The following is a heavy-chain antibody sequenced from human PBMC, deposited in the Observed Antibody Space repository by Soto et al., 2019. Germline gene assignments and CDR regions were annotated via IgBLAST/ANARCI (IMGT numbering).Heavy chain of an antibody. CDR1: GFTFSSYD. V-gene: IGHV3-23*01. D-gene: IGHD2-15*01. J-gene: IGHJ4*02. CDR2: VSASGSIT. CDR3: AKGDCSGGRCYRGFDY. Sequence: GGSLRLSXAASGFTFSSYDMSWVRQAPGKGLEWVSGVSASGSITSYADPAKGRFTISRDNAKNTVYLQMNSLRAEDTAVYYCAKGDCSGGRCYRGFDYWGQGTLVTVSS.